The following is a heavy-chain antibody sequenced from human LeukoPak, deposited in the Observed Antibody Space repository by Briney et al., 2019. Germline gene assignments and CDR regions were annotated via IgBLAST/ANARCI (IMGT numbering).Heavy chain of an antibody. CDR2: ITSGSTI. D-gene: IGHD3-22*01. Sequence: GGSLRLSCAASGFTFSDYYMNWIRQAPGKGLEWLSYITSGSTIYYADSVEGRFTISRDNAKNSLYLQMNSLRAEDTAVYYCARDSSHYYDSSETPYYFDYWGQGTLVTVSS. V-gene: IGHV3-11*01. CDR1: GFTFSDYY. CDR3: ARDSSHYYDSSETPYYFDY. J-gene: IGHJ4*02.